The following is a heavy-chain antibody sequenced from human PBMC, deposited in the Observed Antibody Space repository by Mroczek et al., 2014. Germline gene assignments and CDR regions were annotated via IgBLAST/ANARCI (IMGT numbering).Heavy chain of an antibody. D-gene: IGHD6-13*01. J-gene: IGHJ5*02. Sequence: QVQLQESGPGLVKPSETLSLTCTVSGGSISSYYWSWIRQPPGKGLEWIGYIYYSGSTNYNPSLKSRVTISVDTSKNQFSLKLSSVTAADTAVYYCARVNFGIAAAGTFWFDPWGQGTLVTVSS. CDR1: GGSISSYY. V-gene: IGHV4-59*01. CDR2: IYYSGST. CDR3: ARVNFGIAAAGTFWFDP.